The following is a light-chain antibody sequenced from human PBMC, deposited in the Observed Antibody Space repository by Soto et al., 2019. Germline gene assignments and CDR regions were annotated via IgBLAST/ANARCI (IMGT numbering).Light chain of an antibody. V-gene: IGLV2-14*01. Sequence: QSALTQPASLSGSPGQSITISCTGTSSDVGGFNYVSWYQYHPGKAPRLLIYGVSTRPSGVSYRFSGSKSGNTASLTISGLQAEDEADYYCCSYAGDGSYVIFGGGTKLTVL. CDR3: CSYAGDGSYVI. CDR2: GVS. CDR1: SSDVGGFNY. J-gene: IGLJ2*01.